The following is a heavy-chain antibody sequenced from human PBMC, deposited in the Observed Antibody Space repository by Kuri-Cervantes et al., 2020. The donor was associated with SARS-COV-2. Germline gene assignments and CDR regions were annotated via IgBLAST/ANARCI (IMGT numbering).Heavy chain of an antibody. CDR2: ISSSGSTI. CDR1: GFTFSSYS. V-gene: IGHV3-48*04. Sequence: LSLTCAASGFTFSSYSMNWVRQAPGKGLEWVSYISSSGSTIYYADSVKGRFTISRDNAKNSLYLQMNSLRAEDTAVYYCARNDFWGGYYFDYWGQGTLVTVSS. J-gene: IGHJ4*02. CDR3: ARNDFWGGYYFDY. D-gene: IGHD3-3*01.